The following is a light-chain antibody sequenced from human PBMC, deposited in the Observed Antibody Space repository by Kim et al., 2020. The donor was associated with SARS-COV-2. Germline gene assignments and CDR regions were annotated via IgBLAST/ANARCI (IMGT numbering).Light chain of an antibody. Sequence: QSALTQPPSVSGSPRQSVTISCTGTSSDFGGYDRVSWYQQSPGTAPKLIIYDVIHRPSGVPDRFSGSKSGNTASLTISGLQVEDEADYFCSSFTSEASYVFGTGTKVTVL. J-gene: IGLJ1*01. CDR3: SSFTSEASYV. CDR1: SSDFGGYDR. V-gene: IGLV2-18*02. CDR2: DVI.